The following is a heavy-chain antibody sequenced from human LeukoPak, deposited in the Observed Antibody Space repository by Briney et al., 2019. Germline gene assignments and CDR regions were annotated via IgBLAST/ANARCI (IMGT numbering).Heavy chain of an antibody. J-gene: IGHJ4*02. Sequence: PGGSLRLSCAASGLTFSDYYMSWIRQAPGKGLEWVSYISSSGSTIYYADSVKGRFTISRDNAKNSLYLQMNSLRAEDTAVYYCARDVSSTDSGYDIWGQGTLVTVSS. V-gene: IGHV3-11*04. D-gene: IGHD5-12*01. CDR3: ARDVSSTDSGYDI. CDR2: ISSSGSTI. CDR1: GLTFSDYY.